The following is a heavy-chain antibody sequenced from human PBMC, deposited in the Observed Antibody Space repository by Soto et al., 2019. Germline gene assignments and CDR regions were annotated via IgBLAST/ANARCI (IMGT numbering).Heavy chain of an antibody. CDR1: VGSLSSGGYY. J-gene: IGHJ4*02. Sequence: QVQLQESGPGLVKPSQTLSLSCTVSVGSLSSGGYYWSWIRQHPGKGLEWLGFIYYSGSTYYNPSQKSRVTISVDTSHNQFSLKLSSVTAADTAVYYCARDPQRGYSGYFDSWGQGTLVTVSS. CDR2: IYYSGST. D-gene: IGHD5-12*01. V-gene: IGHV4-31*03. CDR3: ARDPQRGYSGYFDS.